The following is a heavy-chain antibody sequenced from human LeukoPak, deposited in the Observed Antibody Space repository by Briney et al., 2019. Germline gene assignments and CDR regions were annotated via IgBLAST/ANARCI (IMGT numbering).Heavy chain of an antibody. V-gene: IGHV3-74*01. J-gene: IGHJ5*02. CDR2: IKYDGAST. Sequence: PGGPLRLSCAASVFPFNIGRMHWVRQTPEEGLVWVSRIKYDGASTSYADSVKGRFTISRDNAKNTLYWQMTGLRAEYTAVYYCGREYHMGTWGQGTLVTVSS. D-gene: IGHD2-2*01. CDR1: VFPFNIGR. CDR3: GREYHMGT.